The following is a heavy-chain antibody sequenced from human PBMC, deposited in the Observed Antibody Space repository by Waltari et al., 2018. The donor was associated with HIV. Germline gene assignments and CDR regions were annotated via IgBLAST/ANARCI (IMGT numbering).Heavy chain of an antibody. Sequence: QVQLVQSGAEVKKPGASVKVSCKASGHTFTRYALHWVRQAPGKRLEWMGWINAGNGNTEYSQQFKGRVTITRDTSASTAYMELSSLRSEDTAVYYCASEQYSSDWYDNSWGQGTLVTVSS. V-gene: IGHV1-3*01. CDR1: GHTFTRYA. CDR2: INAGNGNT. CDR3: ASEQYSSDWYDNS. J-gene: IGHJ4*02. D-gene: IGHD6-19*01.